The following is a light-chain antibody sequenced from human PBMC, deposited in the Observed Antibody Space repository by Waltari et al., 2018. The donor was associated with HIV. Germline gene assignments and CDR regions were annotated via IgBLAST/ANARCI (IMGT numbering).Light chain of an antibody. CDR3: CSYAGSSTWV. J-gene: IGLJ3*02. Sequence: QSALTQPASVSGSPGQSITIPCTGTSSDVGSYNLASWYQQHPGKPPKLMIYEVSKRPSGVSNRFSGSKSGNTASLTISGLQAEDEADYYCCSYAGSSTWVFGGGTKLTVL. CDR2: EVS. CDR1: SSDVGSYNL. V-gene: IGLV2-23*02.